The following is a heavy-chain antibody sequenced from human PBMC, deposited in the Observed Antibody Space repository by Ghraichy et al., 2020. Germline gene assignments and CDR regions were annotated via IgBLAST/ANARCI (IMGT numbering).Heavy chain of an antibody. V-gene: IGHV5-51*01. CDR2: IHPGDSDT. CDR3: ARQRHYDSSDSFDHHDVFDI. Sequence: GESLNISCKGSGYSFPIYWIAWVRQMPGKGLEWMGIIHPGDSDTKYSPSFQGQVTISADKSISTAYLHWSSLEASDTAMYYCARQRHYDSSDSFDHHDVFDIWGQGTLVTVSS. CDR1: GYSFPIYW. D-gene: IGHD3-22*01. J-gene: IGHJ3*02.